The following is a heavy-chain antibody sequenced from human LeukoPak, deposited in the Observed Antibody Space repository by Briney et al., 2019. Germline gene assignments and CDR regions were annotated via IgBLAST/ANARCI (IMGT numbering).Heavy chain of an antibody. D-gene: IGHD6-6*01. CDR2: IKQDGSGK. CDR3: ARDPSSLRDSYDY. Sequence: GGSLRLSCAASGFTFSRYWMNWVRQAPGKGLEWVANIKQDGSGKYYVDSVKGRFTISRDNAKNSLYLQMNSLRAEDTAVYYCARDPSSLRDSYDYWGQGTLVTVSP. V-gene: IGHV3-7*01. CDR1: GFTFSRYW. J-gene: IGHJ4*02.